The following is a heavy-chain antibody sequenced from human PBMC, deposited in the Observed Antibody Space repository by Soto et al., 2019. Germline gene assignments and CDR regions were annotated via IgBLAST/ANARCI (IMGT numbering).Heavy chain of an antibody. CDR3: ARDISILGAPFDY. V-gene: IGHV3-53*01. CDR2: FSSDGST. D-gene: IGHD3-16*01. CDR1: GFTVSSNS. J-gene: IGHJ4*02. Sequence: LRLSCAASGFTVSSNSVSWVRQAPGKGLEWVSVFSSDGSTYYADSVKGRFTVSRDPYKNTMSLQMNSLRAEDTALYYCARDISILGAPFDYWGLGNLVTVS.